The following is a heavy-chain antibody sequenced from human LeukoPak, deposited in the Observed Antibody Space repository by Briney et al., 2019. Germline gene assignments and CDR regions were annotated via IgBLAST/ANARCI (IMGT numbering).Heavy chain of an antibody. D-gene: IGHD1-26*01. V-gene: IGHV3-30*18. CDR3: AKERERGSYYGAFDAFDI. Sequence: GGSLRHSCAASGFTFSAHGMHWVRQAPGKGLEWVAAISYDGNNKYYADSVKGRFTIVRDNSKNTLSLQMNSLRAEDAAVYYCAKERERGSYYGAFDAFDIWGQGTMVTVSS. CDR2: ISYDGNNK. CDR1: GFTFSAHG. J-gene: IGHJ3*02.